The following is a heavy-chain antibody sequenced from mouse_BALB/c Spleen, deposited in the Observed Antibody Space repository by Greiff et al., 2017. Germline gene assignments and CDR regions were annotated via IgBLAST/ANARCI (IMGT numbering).Heavy chain of an antibody. Sequence: EVKVEESGGGLVQPGGSMKLSCVASGFTFSNYWMNWVRQSPEKGLEWVAEIRLKSNNYATHYAESVKGRFTISRDDSKSSVYLQMNNLRAEDTGIYYCTRPDYGSRPWFAYWGQGTLVTVSA. CDR3: TRPDYGSRPWFAY. J-gene: IGHJ3*01. CDR2: IRLKSNNYAT. D-gene: IGHD1-1*01. V-gene: IGHV6-6*02. CDR1: GFTFSNYW.